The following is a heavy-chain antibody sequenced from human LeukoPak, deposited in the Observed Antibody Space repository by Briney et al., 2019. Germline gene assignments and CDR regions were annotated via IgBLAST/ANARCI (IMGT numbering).Heavy chain of an antibody. Sequence: GGSLRLSCAASGFTFSSYWMHWVRQAPGKGLVWVSRIKSDGSSTSYADSVKGRFTISRDNAKNTLYLQMNSLRAEDTAVYYCARPTMSNVFDIWGQGTMVTVSS. J-gene: IGHJ3*02. CDR1: GFTFSSYW. CDR2: IKSDGSST. CDR3: ARPTMSNVFDI. V-gene: IGHV3-74*01. D-gene: IGHD5/OR15-5a*01.